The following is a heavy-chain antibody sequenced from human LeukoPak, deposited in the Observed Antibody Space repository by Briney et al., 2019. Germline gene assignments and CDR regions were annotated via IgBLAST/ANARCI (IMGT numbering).Heavy chain of an antibody. CDR2: IIPIFGTT. CDR1: GGTFSSYA. J-gene: IGHJ3*02. D-gene: IGHD2-2*01. V-gene: IGHV1-69*06. Sequence: SVKLSCKASGGTFSSYAISWVRQAPGPGLDLMGGIIPIFGTTNYAHKFHSRVTITEAKSTSTDYMELSSLRSEDTAVYYWAREESSDAFDIWGQGTMVNGFS. CDR3: AREESSDAFDI.